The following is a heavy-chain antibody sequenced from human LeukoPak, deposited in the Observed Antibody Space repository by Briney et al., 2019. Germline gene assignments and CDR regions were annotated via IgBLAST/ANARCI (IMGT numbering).Heavy chain of an antibody. D-gene: IGHD6-13*01. Sequence: ASVKVSCKASGYTFTSYDINWVRQATGQGLEWMGWMNPNSGNTGYAQKFQGRVTITRNTSISTAYMELSSLRSEDTAVYYCARVTLGIAAAGTRDAFDIWGQGTMVTVSS. CDR1: GYTFTSYD. CDR2: MNPNSGNT. V-gene: IGHV1-8*03. CDR3: ARVTLGIAAAGTRDAFDI. J-gene: IGHJ3*02.